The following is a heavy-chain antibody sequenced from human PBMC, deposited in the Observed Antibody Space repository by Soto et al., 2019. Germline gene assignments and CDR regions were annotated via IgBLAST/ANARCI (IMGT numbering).Heavy chain of an antibody. CDR1: GFTFNIFA. D-gene: IGHD2-8*02. J-gene: IGHJ4*02. CDR2: ISGSGGST. V-gene: IGHV3-23*01. CDR3: AKDPSTGGPFDY. Sequence: PGGSLRLSCAASGFTFNIFALTWVRQAPGTGLEWVSTISGSGGSTYYADSVKGRFNISRDKSKKTLYLQMNSLRGEDTAVYYCAKDPSTGGPFDYGGQGILVPVSS.